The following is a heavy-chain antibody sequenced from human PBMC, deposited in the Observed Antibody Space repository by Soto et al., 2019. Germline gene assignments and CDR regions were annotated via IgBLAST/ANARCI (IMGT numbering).Heavy chain of an antibody. CDR3: ATKVDSGSDNWFDP. CDR1: GGSFSGYY. D-gene: IGHD5-12*01. J-gene: IGHJ5*02. CDR2: INHSGST. Sequence: PSETLSLTCAVYGGSFSGYYWSWIRQPPGKGLEWIGEINHSGSTNYNPSLKSRVTISVDTSKNQFSLKLSSVNAADTAVYYCATKVDSGSDNWFDPWGQGTLVTSPQ. V-gene: IGHV4-34*01.